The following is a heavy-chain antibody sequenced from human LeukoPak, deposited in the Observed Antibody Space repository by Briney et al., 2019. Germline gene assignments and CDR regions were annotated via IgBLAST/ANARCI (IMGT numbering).Heavy chain of an antibody. CDR2: IYTSGST. V-gene: IGHV4-61*02. D-gene: IGHD3-16*02. J-gene: IGHJ4*02. CDR3: AREGVWGSYRHYYFDY. Sequence: PSETLSLTCTVSGGSISSGSYYWSWIRQPAGKGLEWIGRIYTSGSTNYNPSLKSRVTISVDTSKNQFSLKLNSVTAADTAVYYCAREGVWGSYRHYYFDYWGQGTLVTVSS. CDR1: GGSISSGSYY.